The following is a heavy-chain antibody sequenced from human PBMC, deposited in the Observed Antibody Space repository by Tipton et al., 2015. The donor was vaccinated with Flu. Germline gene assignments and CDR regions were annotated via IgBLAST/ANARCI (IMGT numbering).Heavy chain of an antibody. CDR3: ARDIVVVPAGVNYYYYYGMDV. CDR2: IKQDGSEK. J-gene: IGHJ6*02. Sequence: SLRLSCAASGFTFSSYWMSWVRQAPGKGLEWVANIKQDGSEKYYVDSVKGRFTISRDNAKNSLYLQMNSLRAEDTAVYYCARDIVVVPAGVNYYYYYGMDVWGQGTTVTVSS. CDR1: GFTFSSYW. D-gene: IGHD2-2*01. V-gene: IGHV3-7*01.